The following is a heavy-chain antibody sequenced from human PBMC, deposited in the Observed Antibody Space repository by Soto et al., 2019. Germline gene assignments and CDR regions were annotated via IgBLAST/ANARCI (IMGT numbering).Heavy chain of an antibody. J-gene: IGHJ6*02. Sequence: QVQLQESGPGLVKPSETLSLTCTVSGGSVSSGSYYWSWIRQPPGKGLEWIGYIYYSGSTNYNPSLTSRVTISVDTSKNQFSLKLSSVTAADTAVYYCAGATYYDFWSGFYYGMDVWGQGTTVTVSS. CDR3: AGATYYDFWSGFYYGMDV. CDR2: IYYSGST. D-gene: IGHD3-3*01. CDR1: GGSVSSGSYY. V-gene: IGHV4-61*01.